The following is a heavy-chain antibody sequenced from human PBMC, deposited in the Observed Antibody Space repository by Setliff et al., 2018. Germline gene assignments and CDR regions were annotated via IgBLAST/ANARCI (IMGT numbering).Heavy chain of an antibody. J-gene: IGHJ5*02. CDR3: ARGPGSVNAYWFDH. CDR2: IKQDGSQK. Sequence: GGSLRLSCAASGFTFSSYWMNWVRQAPGKGLEWVANIKQDGSQKFYVDTVKGRFSSSRGNAKNSLYLQMNARRVDDTAVYYCARGPGSVNAYWFDHWGQGTLVTVSS. V-gene: IGHV3-7*04. CDR1: GFTFSSYW. D-gene: IGHD3-10*01.